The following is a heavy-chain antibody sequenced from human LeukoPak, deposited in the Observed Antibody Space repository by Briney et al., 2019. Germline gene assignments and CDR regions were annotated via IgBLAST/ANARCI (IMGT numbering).Heavy chain of an antibody. CDR1: GGSISSYY. J-gene: IGHJ4*02. Sequence: SETLSLTCTVSGGSISSYYWSWIRQPPGKGLEWIGYIYYSGSTNYNPSPKSRVTISVDTSKNQFSLKLSSVTVADTAVYYCARIDIVATIWGQGTLVTVSS. CDR3: ARIDIVATI. V-gene: IGHV4-59*01. D-gene: IGHD5-12*01. CDR2: IYYSGST.